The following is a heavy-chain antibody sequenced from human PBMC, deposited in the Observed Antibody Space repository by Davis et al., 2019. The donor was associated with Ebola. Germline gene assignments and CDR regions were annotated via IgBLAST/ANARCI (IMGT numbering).Heavy chain of an antibody. CDR3: AKGGSGWPSDYSYDTGV. D-gene: IGHD6-19*01. J-gene: IGHJ6*04. V-gene: IGHV3-30*18. Sequence: PGGSLRLSCAASGFTFSNYGMHWVRQAPGKGLEWVAVISYDGSNKYYADSVKGRFTISRDNAKNTLYLQMTSLRVDDTAVYYCAKGGSGWPSDYSYDTGVWGNGTTVTVSS. CDR1: GFTFSNYG. CDR2: ISYDGSNK.